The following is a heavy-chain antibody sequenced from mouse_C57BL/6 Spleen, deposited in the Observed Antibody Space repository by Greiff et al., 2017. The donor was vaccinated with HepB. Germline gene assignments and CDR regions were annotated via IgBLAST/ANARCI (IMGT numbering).Heavy chain of an antibody. V-gene: IGHV5-6*01. CDR3: ARHGYGSSQSYWYFDV. CDR1: GFTFSSYG. Sequence: EVMLVESGGDLVKPGGSLKLSCAASGFTFSSYGMSWVRQTPDKRLEWVATISSGGSYTYYPDSVKGRFTISRDNAKNTLYLQMSSLKSEDTAMYYCARHGYGSSQSYWYFDVWGTRTTVTVSS. J-gene: IGHJ1*03. CDR2: ISSGGSYT. D-gene: IGHD1-1*01.